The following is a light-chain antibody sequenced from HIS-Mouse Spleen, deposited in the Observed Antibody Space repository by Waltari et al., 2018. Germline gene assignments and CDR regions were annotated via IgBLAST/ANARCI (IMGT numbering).Light chain of an antibody. Sequence: QSALTQLAPVPGSHGQSITTARTGTSSDVWRYNLLSWYQQHPGKAPKLRIYEGSKRPSGVSNRFSGSKSGNTASLTISGLQAEDEADYYCCSYAGSSTWVFGGGPKLTVL. CDR2: EGS. CDR1: SSDVWRYNL. J-gene: IGLJ3*02. V-gene: IGLV2-23*01. CDR3: CSYAGSSTWV.